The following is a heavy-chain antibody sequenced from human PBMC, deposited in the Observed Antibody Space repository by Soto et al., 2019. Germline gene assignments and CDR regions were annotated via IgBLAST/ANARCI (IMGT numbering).Heavy chain of an antibody. Sequence: ASVKVSCKVSGYTFTELSMHWVRQAPGKGLEWMGGFDPEDGETIYAQKFQGRVTMTEDTSTDTAYMELSSLRSEDTAVYYCATPTGTYCTNGVCYRTYGDETLEYFQHWGQGTLVTVSS. V-gene: IGHV1-24*01. CDR1: GYTFTELS. D-gene: IGHD2-8*01. J-gene: IGHJ1*01. CDR3: ATPTGTYCTNGVCYRTYGDETLEYFQH. CDR2: FDPEDGET.